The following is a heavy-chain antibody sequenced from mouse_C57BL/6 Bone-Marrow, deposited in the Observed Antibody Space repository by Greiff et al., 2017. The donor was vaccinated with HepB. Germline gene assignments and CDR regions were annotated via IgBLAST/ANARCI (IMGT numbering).Heavy chain of an antibody. J-gene: IGHJ4*01. CDR3: ARSLSLLWEAMDY. D-gene: IGHD2-1*01. Sequence: EVKLQESGPGLAKPSQTLSLTCSITGYSITSDYWNWIRKFPGNKLEYMGYISYSGSTYYNPSLKSRISITRDTSKNQYYLQLNSVTTEDTATYYCARSLSLLWEAMDYWGQGTSVTVSS. V-gene: IGHV3-8*01. CDR2: ISYSGST. CDR1: GYSITSDY.